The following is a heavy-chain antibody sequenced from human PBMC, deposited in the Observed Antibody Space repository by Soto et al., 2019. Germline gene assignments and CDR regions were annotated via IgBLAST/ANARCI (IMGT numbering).Heavy chain of an antibody. CDR2: ISSSSSTI. V-gene: IGHV3-48*01. Sequence: EVQLVESGGGLVQPGGSLRLSCAASGFTFSSYSMNWVRQAPGKGLEWVSYISSSSSTIYYADSVKGRFTISRDNAKNSLYLQMNSIRAEDTAVYYWARDLNIVVVVAATPVSWGQGTLVTVSS. J-gene: IGHJ4*02. CDR1: GFTFSSYS. CDR3: ARDLNIVVVVAATPVS. D-gene: IGHD2-15*01.